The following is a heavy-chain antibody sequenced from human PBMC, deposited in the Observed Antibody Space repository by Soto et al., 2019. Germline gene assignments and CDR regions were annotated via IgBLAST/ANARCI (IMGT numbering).Heavy chain of an antibody. J-gene: IGHJ4*02. V-gene: IGHV1-3*01. CDR2: INANNGNT. Sequence: ASVKVSCKASGYTFTSYDINCVRQATGQGLEWMGWINANNGNTKYSQKFQGRVTITRDTSASTAYMELSSLRSEDTAVYYCARVPGIAVPLDYWGQGTLVTLSS. CDR1: GYTFTSYD. CDR3: ARVPGIAVPLDY. D-gene: IGHD6-19*01.